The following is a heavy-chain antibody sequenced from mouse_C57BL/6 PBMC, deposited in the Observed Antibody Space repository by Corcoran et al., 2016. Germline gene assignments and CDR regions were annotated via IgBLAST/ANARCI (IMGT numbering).Heavy chain of an antibody. V-gene: IGHV9-3*01. CDR2: INTYSGVP. D-gene: IGHD2-5*01. CDR3: VRDSNWYFDV. J-gene: IGHJ1*03. Sequence: QIQLVQSGPELKKPGETVKISCKASGYTFTTYGMSWMKQAPGKGLKWMGWINTYSGVPTYADDFKGRFAFSLETSASTPYLQINNLENEDTATYFCVRDSNWYFDVWGTGTTVTVSS. CDR1: GYTFTTYG.